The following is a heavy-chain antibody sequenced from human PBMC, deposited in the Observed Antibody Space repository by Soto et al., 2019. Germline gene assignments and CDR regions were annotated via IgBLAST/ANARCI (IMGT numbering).Heavy chain of an antibody. Sequence: QVQLVESGGGVVQPGRSLRLSCAASGFTFSSYGMHWVRQAPGKGLEWVAVISYDGSNKYYADSVKGRFTISRDNSKNTLYLQMHSLRAEDTAVYYCAKELIRIAAAQDYWGQGTLVTVSS. J-gene: IGHJ4*02. V-gene: IGHV3-30*18. CDR3: AKELIRIAAAQDY. CDR1: GFTFSSYG. CDR2: ISYDGSNK. D-gene: IGHD6-13*01.